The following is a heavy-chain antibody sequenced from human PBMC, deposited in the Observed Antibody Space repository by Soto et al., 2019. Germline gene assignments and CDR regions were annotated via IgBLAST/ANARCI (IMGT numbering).Heavy chain of an antibody. J-gene: IGHJ6*02. CDR3: AKPSSIAARFSGMDV. CDR2: ISYDGSNK. CDR1: GFTFSSYG. V-gene: IGHV3-30*18. Sequence: GGSLRLSCAASGFTFSSYGMHWVRQAPGKGLEWVAVISYDGSNKYYADSVKGRFTISRDNSKNTLYLQMNSLRAEDTAVYYCAKPSSIAARFSGMDVWGQGTTVTVSS. D-gene: IGHD6-6*01.